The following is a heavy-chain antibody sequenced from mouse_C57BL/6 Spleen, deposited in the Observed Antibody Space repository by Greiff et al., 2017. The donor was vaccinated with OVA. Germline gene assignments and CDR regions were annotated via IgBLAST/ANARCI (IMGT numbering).Heavy chain of an antibody. CDR3: ARPITTVVAEDWYFDV. V-gene: IGHV1-61*01. CDR2: IYPSDSET. D-gene: IGHD1-1*01. Sequence: QVQLKQPGAELVRPGSSVKLSCKASGYTFTSYWMDWVKQRPGQGLEWIGNIYPSDSETHYNQKFKDKATLTVDKSSSTAYMQLSSLTSEDSAVYYCARPITTVVAEDWYFDVWGTGTTVTVSS. CDR1: GYTFTSYW. J-gene: IGHJ1*03.